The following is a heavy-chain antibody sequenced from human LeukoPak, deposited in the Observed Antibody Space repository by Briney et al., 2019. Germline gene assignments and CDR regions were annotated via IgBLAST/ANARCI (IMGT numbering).Heavy chain of an antibody. CDR1: GGSVSSGSYY. Sequence: PSETLSPTCTVSGGSVSSGSYYWSWIRQPPGKGLEWIGYIYYSGSTNYNPSLKSRVTISVDTSKNQFSLKLSSVTAADTAVYYCARDRVVVVPAATYYYYYYGMDVWGQGTTVTVSS. J-gene: IGHJ6*02. CDR2: IYYSGST. CDR3: ARDRVVVVPAATYYYYYYGMDV. V-gene: IGHV4-61*01. D-gene: IGHD2-2*01.